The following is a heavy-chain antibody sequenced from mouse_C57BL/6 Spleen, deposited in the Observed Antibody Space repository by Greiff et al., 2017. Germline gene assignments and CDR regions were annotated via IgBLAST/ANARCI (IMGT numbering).Heavy chain of an antibody. CDR2: IDPSDSYT. D-gene: IGHD1-1*01. Sequence: QVQLQQPGAELVRPGTSVKLSCKASGYTFTSYWMHWVKQRPGQGLEWIGVIDPSDSYTNYNQKFKGKATLTVDTSSSTAYMQLSSLTSEDSAVYYCAKPTTVVASYYAMDYWGQGTSVTVSS. CDR3: AKPTTVVASYYAMDY. V-gene: IGHV1-59*01. J-gene: IGHJ4*01. CDR1: GYTFTSYW.